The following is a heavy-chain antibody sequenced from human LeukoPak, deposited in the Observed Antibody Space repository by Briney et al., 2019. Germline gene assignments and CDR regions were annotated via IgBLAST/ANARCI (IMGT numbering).Heavy chain of an antibody. CDR1: GGTFSSYA. Sequence: SVKVSCKASGGTFSSYAISWVRQAPGQGLEWMGGIIPIFGTANYAQKFQGRVTITADESTSTAYMELSSLRSEDTAVYYCASSVREADAFDIWGQGTMVTVSS. V-gene: IGHV1-69*13. CDR2: IIPIFGTA. D-gene: IGHD1-26*01. J-gene: IGHJ3*02. CDR3: ASSVREADAFDI.